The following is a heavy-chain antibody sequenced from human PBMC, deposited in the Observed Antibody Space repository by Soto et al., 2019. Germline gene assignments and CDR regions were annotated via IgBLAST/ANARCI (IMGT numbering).Heavy chain of an antibody. Sequence: PSETLSLTCPVSGGSISSYYWSWIRQPPGKGLEWIGYIYYSGSTNYNPSLKSRVTISVDTSKNQFSLKLSSVTAADTAVYYCARKIRDSSGWYYFDYWGQGTLVTVSS. J-gene: IGHJ4*02. CDR3: ARKIRDSSGWYYFDY. CDR1: GGSISSYY. V-gene: IGHV4-59*01. D-gene: IGHD6-19*01. CDR2: IYYSGST.